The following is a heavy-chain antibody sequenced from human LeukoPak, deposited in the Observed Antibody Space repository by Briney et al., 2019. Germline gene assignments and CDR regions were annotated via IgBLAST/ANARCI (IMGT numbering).Heavy chain of an antibody. CDR2: ISSDGRNE. CDR3: AKASWELLDFDY. D-gene: IGHD1-26*01. V-gene: IGHV3-30*04. Sequence: GKSLRLSCAASGFAFSTYNMHWVRQAPGKGLEWVAVISSDGRNENYADSVRGRFTISRDNSKNTLYLQMNSLRAEDTAVYYCAKASWELLDFDYWGQGTLVTVSS. J-gene: IGHJ4*02. CDR1: GFAFSTYN.